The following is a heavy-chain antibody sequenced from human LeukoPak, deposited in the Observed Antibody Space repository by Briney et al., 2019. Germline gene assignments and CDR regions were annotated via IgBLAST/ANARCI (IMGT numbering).Heavy chain of an antibody. V-gene: IGHV4-59*01. CDR2: IYYSGRT. CDR1: GGSFSTYY. J-gene: IGHJ4*02. D-gene: IGHD3-22*01. CDR3: ARENSYYDSSGYYYGSGYFDY. Sequence: SGTLSLTCTVSGGSFSTYYWSWIRQPPGKGLEWIGYIYYSGRTNYNTSLQSRVTISVDPSKNHFSLRLSSVTAADTAVYYCARENSYYDSSGYYYGSGYFDYWGQGTLVTVSS.